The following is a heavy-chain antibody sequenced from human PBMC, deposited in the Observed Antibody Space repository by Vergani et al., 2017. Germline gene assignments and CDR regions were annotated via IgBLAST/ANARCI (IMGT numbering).Heavy chain of an antibody. CDR1: GLSFGDYA. D-gene: IGHD5-18*01. J-gene: IGHJ4*02. Sequence: EVQLVESGGGLVPPGRSLRLSCAASGLSFGDYAMTWVRQAPGKGLEWVAFIRNKAYGGTTEYAASVKGRFTISRDDSKRLAYLQLSGLKTEDTAVYFWSRGRGYSFGYSDYWGQGTLVAVCS. CDR2: IRNKAYGGTT. V-gene: IGHV3-49*04. CDR3: SRGRGYSFGYSDY.